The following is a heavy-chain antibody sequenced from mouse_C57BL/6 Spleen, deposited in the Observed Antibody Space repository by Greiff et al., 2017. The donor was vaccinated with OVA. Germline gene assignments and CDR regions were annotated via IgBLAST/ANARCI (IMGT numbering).Heavy chain of an antibody. CDR3: ARGGNFYAMDY. Sequence: EVKLVESGGGLVKPGGSLKLSCAASGFTFSDYGMHWVRQAPEKGLEWVAYISSGSSTIYSADTVKGRFTISRDNAKNTLFLQMTSLRSEDTAVYYCARGGNFYAMDYWGQGTSVTVSS. CDR1: GFTFSDYG. J-gene: IGHJ4*01. D-gene: IGHD2-1*01. CDR2: ISSGSSTI. V-gene: IGHV5-17*01.